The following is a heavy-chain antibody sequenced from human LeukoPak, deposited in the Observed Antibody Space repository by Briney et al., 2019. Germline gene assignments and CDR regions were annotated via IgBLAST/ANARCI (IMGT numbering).Heavy chain of an antibody. Sequence: SETLSLTCAVYGGSFSGYYWSWIRQPPGKGLEWIGEINHSGSTNYNPSLKSRVTISVDTSKNQFSLKLSSVTAADTAVYYCARCYSNSSDRDYWGQGTLVTVSS. D-gene: IGHD6-13*01. V-gene: IGHV4-34*01. CDR3: ARCYSNSSDRDY. J-gene: IGHJ4*02. CDR2: INHSGST. CDR1: GGSFSGYY.